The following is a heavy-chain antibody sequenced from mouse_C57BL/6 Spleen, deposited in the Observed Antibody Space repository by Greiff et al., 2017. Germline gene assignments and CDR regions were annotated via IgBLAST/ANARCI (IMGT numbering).Heavy chain of an antibody. CDR1: GYSFTGYY. J-gene: IGHJ4*01. Sequence: VQLQQSGPELVKPGASVKISCKASGYSFTGYYMNWVKQSPGKSLEWIGKIYPSTGGTTYNEKFKGKATLTVDQSSSTAYMQLNSLTSEDSADYYGAKGDRYDMDYWGQGTSVTVSS. V-gene: IGHV1-42*01. D-gene: IGHD3-3*01. CDR2: IYPSTGGT. CDR3: AKGDRYDMDY.